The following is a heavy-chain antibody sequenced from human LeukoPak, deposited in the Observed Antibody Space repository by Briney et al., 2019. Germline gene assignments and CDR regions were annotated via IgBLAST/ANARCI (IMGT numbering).Heavy chain of an antibody. CDR3: ARGPSPDNLQPPVYCRSSGCYLGVQDSAFDD. CDR1: GFTFSNYW. V-gene: IGHV3-7*03. Sequence: GGSLRLSCVASGFTFSNYWMNWVRQAPGKGLEWVANIKEDGSDKFYVVSVEGRFTISRDNAKNSLYLQMNSLRGEDTAVYFCARGPSPDNLQPPVYCRSSGCYLGVQDSAFDDWGQGTLVTVSS. CDR2: IKEDGSDK. D-gene: IGHD2-2*01. J-gene: IGHJ4*02.